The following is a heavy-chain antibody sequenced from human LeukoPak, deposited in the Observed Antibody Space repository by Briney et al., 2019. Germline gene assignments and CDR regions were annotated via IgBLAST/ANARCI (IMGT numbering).Heavy chain of an antibody. J-gene: IGHJ3*02. CDR1: GGSISSYY. Sequence: SETLSLTCTVSGGSISSYYWSWIRQPPGKGLEWIGYIYYSGSTNYNPSLKSRVTISVDTSKNQFSLKLSSVTAADTAVYYCARDSGYSSSDAFDIWGEGTMVTVSS. CDR2: IYYSGST. V-gene: IGHV4-59*01. CDR3: ARDSGYSSSDAFDI. D-gene: IGHD6-13*01.